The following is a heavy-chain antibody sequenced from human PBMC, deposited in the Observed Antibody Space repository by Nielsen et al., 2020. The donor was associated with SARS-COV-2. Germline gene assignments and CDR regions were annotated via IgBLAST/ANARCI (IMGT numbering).Heavy chain of an antibody. J-gene: IGHJ4*02. CDR2: ISDSGSRI. CDR3: AREGRKLPLDY. V-gene: IGHV3-48*01. D-gene: IGHD5-24*01. CDR1: GFTFSTYG. Sequence: GESLKISCAASGFTFSTYGMDWVRQAPGKGLEWVAYISDSGSRIYYADSVKGRFTISRDNAKNSLYLQMNSLRAEDTAVYYCAREGRKLPLDYWGQGTLATVSS.